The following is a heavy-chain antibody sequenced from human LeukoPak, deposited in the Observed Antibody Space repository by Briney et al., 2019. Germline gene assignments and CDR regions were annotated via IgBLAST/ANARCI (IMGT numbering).Heavy chain of an antibody. CDR2: INWNGGST. Sequence: GGSMRLSCAASGFTFDDYGMSWVRQVPGKGMGWVSGINWNGGSTGYEDSVKGRFTISRDNAKNSLYLQMNSLRAEDTALYYCARVMVRGVTDAFDIWGQGTMVTVSS. V-gene: IGHV3-20*04. D-gene: IGHD3-10*01. CDR3: ARVMVRGVTDAFDI. J-gene: IGHJ3*02. CDR1: GFTFDDYG.